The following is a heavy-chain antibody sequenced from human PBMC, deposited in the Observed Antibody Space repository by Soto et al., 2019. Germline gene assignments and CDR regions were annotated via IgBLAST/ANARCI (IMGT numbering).Heavy chain of an antibody. V-gene: IGHV4-31*03. J-gene: IGHJ4*02. CDR3: AREPTHSSSWFGNYYFDY. Sequence: QVQLQESGPGLVKPSQTLSLTCTVSGGSISSGGYYWSWIRQHPGKGLEWIGYIYYSGSTYYNPSLKSRVTISVDTSKNQCSLKLSSVTAADTAVYYCAREPTHSSSWFGNYYFDYWGQGTLVTVSS. D-gene: IGHD6-13*01. CDR1: GGSISSGGYY. CDR2: IYYSGST.